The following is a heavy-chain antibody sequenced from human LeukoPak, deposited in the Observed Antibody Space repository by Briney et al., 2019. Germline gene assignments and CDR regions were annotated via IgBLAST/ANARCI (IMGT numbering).Heavy chain of an antibody. V-gene: IGHV3-7*03. Sequence: GGSLRLSCAASGFTFSSYWMSWVRQAPGKGLEWVANIKQDGSEKYYVDSVKGRFTISRDNAKNSLYLQMNSLRAEDTALYYCAKDGYKYYYYYMDVWGKGTTVTISS. CDR2: IKQDGSEK. D-gene: IGHD5-18*01. CDR3: AKDGYKYYYYYMDV. CDR1: GFTFSSYW. J-gene: IGHJ6*03.